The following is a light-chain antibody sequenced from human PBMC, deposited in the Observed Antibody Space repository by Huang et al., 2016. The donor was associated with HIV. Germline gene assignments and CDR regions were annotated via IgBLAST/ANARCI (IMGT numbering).Light chain of an antibody. CDR2: LGS. CDR3: MQALQTPPWT. CDR1: QSLLYSNGYNY. J-gene: IGKJ1*01. V-gene: IGKV2-28*01. Sequence: DIVMTQSPLYLPVTPGEPASISCRSSQSLLYSNGYNYLDWYLQKPGPSPQLLIYLGSNRAPGVPDRFSGRGSGTDFTLKISRVEAEDVGVYYCMQALQTPPWTFGQGTKVEIK.